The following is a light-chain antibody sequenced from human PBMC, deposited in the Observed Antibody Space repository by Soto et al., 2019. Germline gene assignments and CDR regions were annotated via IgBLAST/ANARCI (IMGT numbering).Light chain of an antibody. CDR1: QSISNY. CDR2: AAS. J-gene: IGKJ5*01. CDR3: QHSYSTPIT. V-gene: IGKV1-39*01. Sequence: DIQMTQSPSSLSASVGDRVTITCRASQSISNYLNWYQQKPGKAPKVLIYAASNLQSGVPSRFSGSGSGTDVTLTISSLQPEDFATYYCQHSYSTPITFGQGTRLEIE.